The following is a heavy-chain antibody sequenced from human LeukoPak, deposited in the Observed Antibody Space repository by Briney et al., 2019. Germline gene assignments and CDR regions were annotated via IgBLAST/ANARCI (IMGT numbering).Heavy chain of an antibody. D-gene: IGHD6-13*01. V-gene: IGHV3-7*01. J-gene: IGHJ4*02. CDR2: IKQDGSEK. Sequence: GGSPRLSCAASGFTFSSYWMSWVRQAPGKGLEWVANIKQDGSEKYYVDSVKGRFAISRDNAKNSLYLQMNSLRAEDTAVYYCARARYSSSWGITSYYFDYWGQGTLVTVSS. CDR3: ARARYSSSWGITSYYFDY. CDR1: GFTFSSYW.